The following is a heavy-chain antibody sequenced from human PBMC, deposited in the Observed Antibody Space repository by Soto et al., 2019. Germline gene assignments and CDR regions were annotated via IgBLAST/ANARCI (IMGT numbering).Heavy chain of an antibody. J-gene: IGHJ1*01. D-gene: IGHD6-13*01. CDR3: ARGYHSSTWPEYFQH. CDR1: GFTFSSYA. Sequence: QVQLVESGGGVVQPGRSLRLSCAASGFTFSSYAMHWVRQAPGKGLEWVAVISYDGSNEYYADSVKGRFTISKDNSKNTLYLQMKSLRAEDTAVYYCARGYHSSTWPEYFQHWGQGTLLTVSS. CDR2: ISYDGSNE. V-gene: IGHV3-30-3*01.